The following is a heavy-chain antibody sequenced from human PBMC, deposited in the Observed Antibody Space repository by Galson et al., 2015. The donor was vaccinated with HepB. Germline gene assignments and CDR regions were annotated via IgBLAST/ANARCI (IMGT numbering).Heavy chain of an antibody. J-gene: IGHJ2*01. V-gene: IGHV3-53*01. Sequence: SLRLSCAASGFTVSSNYMSWVRQAPGKGLEWVSIIYSGGSTYYADSVKGRFTISRDNSKNTLYLQMNSLRAEDTAVYYCARGPMAGLWYFDLWGRGTLVTVSS. D-gene: IGHD5-24*01. CDR2: IYSGGST. CDR3: ARGPMAGLWYFDL. CDR1: GFTVSSNY.